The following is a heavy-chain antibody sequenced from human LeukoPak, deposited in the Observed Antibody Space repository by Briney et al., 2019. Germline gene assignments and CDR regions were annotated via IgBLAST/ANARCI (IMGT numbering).Heavy chain of an antibody. Sequence: GGSLRLSCAASGFTFSSYSMNWVRQAPGKGLEWVSSISSSSSYIYYADSVKGRFTISRDNAKNSLYLQMNSLRAEDTAVYYCASLYCSSTSCLTDFDYWGQGTLVTVS. CDR1: GFTFSSYS. D-gene: IGHD2-2*01. V-gene: IGHV3-21*01. CDR2: ISSSSSYI. CDR3: ASLYCSSTSCLTDFDY. J-gene: IGHJ4*02.